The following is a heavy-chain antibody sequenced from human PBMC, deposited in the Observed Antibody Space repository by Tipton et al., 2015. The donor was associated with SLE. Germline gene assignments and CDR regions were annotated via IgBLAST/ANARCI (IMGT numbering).Heavy chain of an antibody. V-gene: IGHV4-39*07. CDR1: GGSISSGAFY. CDR2: IYRSGTA. CDR3: ARDPYDSWSYYQATFDY. Sequence: TLSLTCSVSGGSISSGAFYWGWIRQSPGKGLEWIGSIYRSGTAYYNPSLKSRVTMSVDTSKNQFSLKLTSVTAADTAVYYCARDPYDSWSYYQATFDYWGQGALVTVSP. J-gene: IGHJ4*02. D-gene: IGHD3-3*01.